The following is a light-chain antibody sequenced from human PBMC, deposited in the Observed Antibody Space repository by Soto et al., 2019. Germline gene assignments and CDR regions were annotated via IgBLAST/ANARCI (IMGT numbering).Light chain of an antibody. CDR3: SSYTSSSTRV. V-gene: IGLV2-14*01. Sequence: QPASLSGSPGQSITISCTGTSSDVGGYNYVSWYQQHPGKAPKLMIYEVSNRPSGVSNRFSGSKSGNTASLTISGLQSEDEADYYCSSYTSSSTRVFGGGTKLTVL. CDR1: SSDVGGYNY. J-gene: IGLJ3*02. CDR2: EVS.